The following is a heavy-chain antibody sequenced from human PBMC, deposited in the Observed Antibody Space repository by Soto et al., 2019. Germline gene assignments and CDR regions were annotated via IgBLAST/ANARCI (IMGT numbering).Heavy chain of an antibody. CDR2: IYSGGTT. D-gene: IGHD3-10*01. V-gene: IGHV3-53*01. J-gene: IGHJ5*02. CDR3: AKLGPYGSESFPFCSNWIYP. Sequence: AGSLRLSCAASGGTVSSSHMIWVRQAPGQGLEWVSVIYSGGTTYYAVSVKGRFTISRDKSKNTVYLQMDSLRTEDTAVYHCAKLGPYGSESFPFCSNWIYPWVHGT. CDR1: GGTVSSSH.